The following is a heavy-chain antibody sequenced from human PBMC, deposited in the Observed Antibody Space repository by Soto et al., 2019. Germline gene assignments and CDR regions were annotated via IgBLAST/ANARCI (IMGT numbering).Heavy chain of an antibody. CDR3: ARDPNDFWSGYLN. Sequence: ASVKVCKASGYAFTGYWMHWVRQAPGQGLEWMGWINPSSGGTAYAQKFQGRVTMTRDTSISTFYMELISLRSDDTAVYYCARDPNDFWSGYLNWGQGTLVTVSS. CDR2: INPSSGGT. D-gene: IGHD3-3*01. V-gene: IGHV1-2*02. J-gene: IGHJ4*02. CDR1: GYAFTGYW.